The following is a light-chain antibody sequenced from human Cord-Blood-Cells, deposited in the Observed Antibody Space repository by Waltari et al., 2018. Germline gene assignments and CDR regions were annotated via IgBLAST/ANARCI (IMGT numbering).Light chain of an antibody. CDR1: ALPKQY. CDR3: QSADSSGTYWV. CDR2: KDS. V-gene: IGLV3-25*03. Sequence: SYELTPPPSVSVSPGHTARITCSGDALPKQYAYWYQQKPGQAPVLVIYKDSERTSGIPERFTGSSSGTTVTLTISGVQAEDEADYYCQSADSSGTYWVFGGGTKLTVL. J-gene: IGLJ3*02.